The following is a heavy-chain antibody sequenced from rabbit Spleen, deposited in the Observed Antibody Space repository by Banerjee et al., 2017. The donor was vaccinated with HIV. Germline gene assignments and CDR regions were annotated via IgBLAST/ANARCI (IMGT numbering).Heavy chain of an antibody. CDR1: GVSFSFSNY. V-gene: IGHV1S40*01. CDR2: VDVGSSGFT. J-gene: IGHJ6*01. D-gene: IGHD1-1*01. CDR3: ARDTATSFSSYGMDL. Sequence: VESGEDLVKPGASLTLTCTASGVSFSFSNYMCWVRQAPGKGLEWIGCVDVGSSGFTYFANWAKGRFTISKTSSTTVTLKMTSLTAADTATYFCARDTATSFSSYGMDLWGPGTLVTVS.